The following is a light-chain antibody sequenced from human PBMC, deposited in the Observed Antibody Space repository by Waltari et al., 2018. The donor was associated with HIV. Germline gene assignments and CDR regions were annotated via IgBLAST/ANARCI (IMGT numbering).Light chain of an antibody. CDR1: QSISNW. J-gene: IGKJ4*01. CDR2: KAS. V-gene: IGKV1-5*03. Sequence: DIQMTQSPSTLSASVGDRVTITCRASQSISNWLAWYQQKPGKAPKLLIYKASSLEGGVPSRFSGSGSGTDFTLTINRLEPEDFAVYYCQQYDSSPLTFGGGTRVEIK. CDR3: QQYDSSPLT.